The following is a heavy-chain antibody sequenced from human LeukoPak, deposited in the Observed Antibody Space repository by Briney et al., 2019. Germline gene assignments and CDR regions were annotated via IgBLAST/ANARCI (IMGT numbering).Heavy chain of an antibody. Sequence: SVKVSCKASGGTFSSYAISWVRQAPGQGLEWMGRIIPILGIANYAQKFQGRVTITADKSTSTAYMELSSLRSEDTAVYYCARGREGYGMDVWGQGTTVTVSS. D-gene: IGHD1-26*01. CDR3: ARGREGYGMDV. V-gene: IGHV1-69*04. J-gene: IGHJ6*02. CDR1: GGTFSSYA. CDR2: IIPILGIA.